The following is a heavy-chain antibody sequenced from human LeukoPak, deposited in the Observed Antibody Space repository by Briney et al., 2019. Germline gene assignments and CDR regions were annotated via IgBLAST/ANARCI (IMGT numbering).Heavy chain of an antibody. CDR3: ARDSGYQSDFDY. CDR2: SNSDGSST. D-gene: IGHD3-10*01. CDR1: GFTFSSYW. Sequence: GGSLRLSCAVSGFTFSSYWTHWVRQAPGKGLVWVSRSNSDGSSTSYADSVKGRFTISRDNAKNTLYLQMNSLRAEDTAVYYCARDSGYQSDFDYWGQGTLVTVSS. V-gene: IGHV3-74*01. J-gene: IGHJ4*02.